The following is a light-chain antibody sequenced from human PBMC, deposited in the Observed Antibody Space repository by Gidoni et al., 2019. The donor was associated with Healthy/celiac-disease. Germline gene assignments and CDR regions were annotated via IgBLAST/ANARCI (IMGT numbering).Light chain of an antibody. CDR1: QGISSY. Sequence: AIRITQSPSSLSASTGDRVTITCRASQGISSYLDWYKQKPGKAPKLLIYAASTLQSGVPSRFSGSGSGTDFTLTISCLQSEDFATYYCQQYYSYPPHTFGQGTKLEIK. J-gene: IGKJ2*01. CDR3: QQYYSYPPHT. V-gene: IGKV1-8*01. CDR2: AAS.